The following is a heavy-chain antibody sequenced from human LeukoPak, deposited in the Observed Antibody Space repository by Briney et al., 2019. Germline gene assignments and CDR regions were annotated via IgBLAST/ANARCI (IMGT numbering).Heavy chain of an antibody. J-gene: IGHJ4*02. D-gene: IGHD5-18*01. CDR2: SNPEDGER. CDR3: VTGFTTMAVDYFDY. CDR1: GRTLSDLS. V-gene: IGHV1-24*01. Sequence: ASVKVSCKVSGRTLSDLSIHWLRQPPGKGLEWLGGSNPEDGERIYAQMFQGRVTMTEDTSIDTAYMELSSLRSEDTAVYYCVTGFTTMAVDYFDYWGQGTLVTVSP.